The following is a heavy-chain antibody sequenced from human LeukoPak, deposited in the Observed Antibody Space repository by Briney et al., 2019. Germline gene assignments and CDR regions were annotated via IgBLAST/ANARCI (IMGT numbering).Heavy chain of an antibody. V-gene: IGHV1-2*02. Sequence: ASVKVSCKASGYTFTDYYFHWVRQAPGQGPEWMGWINPNNGDTKFAQRFQGRVTLTLDTSISTAYMELSRLISHDTAVYYCACWRGYRSAWSGPFDYWGQGTLVTVSS. CDR1: GYTFTDYY. CDR2: INPNNGDT. J-gene: IGHJ4*02. CDR3: ACWRGYRSAWSGPFDY. D-gene: IGHD6-19*01.